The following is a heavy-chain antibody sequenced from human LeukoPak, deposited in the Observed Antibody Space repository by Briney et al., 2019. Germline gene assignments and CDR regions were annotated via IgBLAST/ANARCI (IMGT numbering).Heavy chain of an antibody. CDR3: TRDRPHYYDSSGYPFDY. CDR2: IIPMLGIA. J-gene: IGHJ4*02. CDR1: GGTFIRYA. V-gene: IGHV1-69*04. D-gene: IGHD3-22*01. Sequence: SVKVSFKGSGGTFIRYAISWVGQARGQGGEGMGRIIPMLGIANYAQKFQGRDTITADKSTTTAYMEPSSLRSEDTAVYYCTRDRPHYYDSSGYPFDYWGQGTLVTVSS.